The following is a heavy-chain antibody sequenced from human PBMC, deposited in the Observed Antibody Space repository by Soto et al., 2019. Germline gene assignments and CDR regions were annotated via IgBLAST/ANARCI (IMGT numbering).Heavy chain of an antibody. J-gene: IGHJ4*02. Sequence: QVQLQESGPGLVKPSETLSLTCTVSGGSISSYYWSWIRQPPGKGLEWIGYIYYSGSTNYNPSLKRRVTISVDTSKNQFSLKLSSVTAADTAVYYCARRYGDASDYWGQGTLVTVSS. V-gene: IGHV4-59*08. CDR3: ARRYGDASDY. CDR2: IYYSGST. CDR1: GGSISSYY. D-gene: IGHD4-17*01.